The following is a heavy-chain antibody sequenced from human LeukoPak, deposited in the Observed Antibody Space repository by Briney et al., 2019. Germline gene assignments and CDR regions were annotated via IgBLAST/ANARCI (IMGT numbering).Heavy chain of an antibody. D-gene: IGHD1-26*01. CDR1: GFTFSSYW. Sequence: GGSLRLSCAASGFTFSSYWMNWVRQAPGKGLEWVANINQDGSEKYYADSVKGRFTISRDNSKNTLYLQMNSLRAEDTAVYYCARELDSGSYWGQGTLVTVSS. CDR3: ARELDSGSY. V-gene: IGHV3-7*01. J-gene: IGHJ4*02. CDR2: INQDGSEK.